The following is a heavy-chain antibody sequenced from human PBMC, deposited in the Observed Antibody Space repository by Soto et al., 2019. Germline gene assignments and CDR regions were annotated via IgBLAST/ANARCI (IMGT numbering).Heavy chain of an antibody. V-gene: IGHV4-59*01. Sequence: SESLSLTCTVSDGSISNFYWSWIRQRPGKGLEWIGYISSSGNTNYNPSLKSRVSISVDTSKNQFSLNLTSVTAADTGVYYCARAPMVLTRSYFDSWGQGTPVTVSS. J-gene: IGHJ4*02. D-gene: IGHD3-22*01. CDR1: DGSISNFY. CDR2: ISSSGNT. CDR3: ARAPMVLTRSYFDS.